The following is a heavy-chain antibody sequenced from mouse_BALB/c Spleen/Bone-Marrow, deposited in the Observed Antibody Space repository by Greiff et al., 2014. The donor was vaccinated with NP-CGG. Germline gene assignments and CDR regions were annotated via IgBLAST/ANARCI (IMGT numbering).Heavy chain of an antibody. CDR1: GHTFTTHW. CDR2: IDPRTGYT. CDR3: SRYWDTY. V-gene: IGHV1-7*01. J-gene: IGHJ3*01. D-gene: IGHD4-1*01. Sequence: QVQLQQSGPELAKPGASVQMSCKASGHTFTTHWMHWVKQRPGQGLEWIGYIDPRTGYTEYNQKFKDKATLTADKSSNTAYTQLRSLTSEDSAVYYCSRYWDTYWGQGTQVTVSA.